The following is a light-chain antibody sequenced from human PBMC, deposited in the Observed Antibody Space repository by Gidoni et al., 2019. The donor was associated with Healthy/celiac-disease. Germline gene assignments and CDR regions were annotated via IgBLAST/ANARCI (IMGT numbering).Light chain of an antibody. Sequence: IVMTQSPATLSVSPGERATLSCRASQSVSSNLAWYQQKPGQAPRLLIYGASTRATGIPARFSGSGSGTEFTLTISSLQSEDFAVYYCQQYNNWQTFGQGTKVE. J-gene: IGKJ1*01. CDR3: QQYNNWQT. V-gene: IGKV3-15*01. CDR1: QSVSSN. CDR2: GAS.